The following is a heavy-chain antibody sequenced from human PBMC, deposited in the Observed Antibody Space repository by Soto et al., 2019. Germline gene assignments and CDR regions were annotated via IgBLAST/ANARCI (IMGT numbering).Heavy chain of an antibody. CDR2: ISLYSDGT. CDR1: GYTFSNYG. V-gene: IGHV1-18*01. D-gene: IGHD2-2*01. CDR3: ARVVPGAEAWFGP. Sequence: ASVKVSCKXSGYTFSNYGITWVRQAPGQPLEWLGWISLYSDGTNYAQKFQGRVSMTTDTSTTTAHMELRSLRSDDTAVYYCARVVPGAEAWFGPWGQGTLVTVSS. J-gene: IGHJ5*02.